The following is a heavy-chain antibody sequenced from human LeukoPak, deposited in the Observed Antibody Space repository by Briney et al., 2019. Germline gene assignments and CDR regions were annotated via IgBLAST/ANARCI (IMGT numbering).Heavy chain of an antibody. D-gene: IGHD3-16*01. CDR3: GKEGGA. CDR1: GFRFSDFT. CDR2: IGGRGGST. Sequence: GSLRLSCAASGFRFSDFTMTRVRPAPGKGPEWVSAIGGRGGSTYYADSLGGRFTISRDNSKDMVYLQMNSLKVEDTATYYCGKEGGAWGQGTKVTVSS. V-gene: IGHV3-23*01. J-gene: IGHJ5*02.